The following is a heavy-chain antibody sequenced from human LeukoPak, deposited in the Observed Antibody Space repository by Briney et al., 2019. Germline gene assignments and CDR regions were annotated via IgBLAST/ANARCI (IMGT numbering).Heavy chain of an antibody. V-gene: IGHV1-18*01. Sequence: ASVKVSCKASGYTFTSYGISWVRQAPGQGLEWMGWISAYNGNTNYAQKLQGRVTMTTDTSTSTAYMELRSLGSDDTAVYYCARKYIAARPDYYYYGMDVWGQGATVTVSS. CDR2: ISAYNGNT. D-gene: IGHD6-6*01. CDR1: GYTFTSYG. J-gene: IGHJ6*02. CDR3: ARKYIAARPDYYYYGMDV.